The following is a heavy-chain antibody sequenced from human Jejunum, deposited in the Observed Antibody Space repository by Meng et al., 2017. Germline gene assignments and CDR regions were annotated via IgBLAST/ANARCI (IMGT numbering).Heavy chain of an antibody. V-gene: IGHV4-4*02. J-gene: IGHJ4*02. Sequence: QVHLEEVGQALVKPSATSSLIFAVSGGSSSSVCCWTWARQSPRKGLEWIGEIYYSGSTNYNPSLKSRVTISVDKSKNQFSLKLTSVTAADTAVYYCARGGYYSFDYWGQGTLVTVSS. CDR3: ARGGYYSFDY. CDR1: GGSSSSVCC. D-gene: IGHD5-18*01. CDR2: IYYSGST.